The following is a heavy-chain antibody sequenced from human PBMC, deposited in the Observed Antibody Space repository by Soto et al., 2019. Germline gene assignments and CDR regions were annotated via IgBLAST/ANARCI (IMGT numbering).Heavy chain of an antibody. CDR2: IGSSSGFT. CDR3: ARDTGGPDY. CDR1: GFAFSYYY. D-gene: IGHD3-10*01. J-gene: IGHJ4*02. Sequence: GGFLRLSCAASGFAFSYYYMTWIRQAPGKGLEWVSCIGSSSGFTSYADSVKGRFTISRDNAKNSLYLQMNSLRAEDTAVYFCARDTGGPDYWGQGTLVTVSS. V-gene: IGHV3-11*06.